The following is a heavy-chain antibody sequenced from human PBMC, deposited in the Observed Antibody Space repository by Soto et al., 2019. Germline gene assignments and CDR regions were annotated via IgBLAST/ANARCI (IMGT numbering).Heavy chain of an antibody. V-gene: IGHV4-59*08. CDR3: ARTKDRTPFDY. CDR2: IYYSGST. J-gene: IGHJ4*02. D-gene: IGHD2-8*01. CDR1: GGSISSYY. Sequence: SETLSLTCTVSGGSISSYYWSWIRQPPGKGLEWIGYIYYSGSTNYNPSLKSRVTISVDTSKNQFSLKLSSVTAADTAVYYCARTKDRTPFDYRGRGTLVSVSS.